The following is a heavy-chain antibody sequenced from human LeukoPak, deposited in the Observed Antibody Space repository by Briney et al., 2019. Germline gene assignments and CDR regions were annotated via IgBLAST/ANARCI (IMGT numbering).Heavy chain of an antibody. CDR3: ARGFPIAVAANDY. D-gene: IGHD6-19*01. CDR2: IYISGST. CDR1: SDSISSYY. J-gene: IGHJ4*02. Sequence: PSETLSLTCTISSDSISSYYWAWIRQPARKGLEWIGRIYISGSTNYNPALQSRVSISVDESKSQFSLRLRSVTAADTAVYYCARGFPIAVAANDYWGQGILVTVSS. V-gene: IGHV4-4*07.